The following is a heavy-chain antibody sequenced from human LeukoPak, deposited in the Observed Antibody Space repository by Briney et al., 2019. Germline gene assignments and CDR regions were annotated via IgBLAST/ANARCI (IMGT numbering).Heavy chain of an antibody. J-gene: IGHJ6*02. CDR2: IYYSGNT. CDR1: GGSISTSAYY. V-gene: IGHV4-39*01. CDR3: ARVSPMVKSDGMDV. Sequence: SETLSLTCIVSGGSISTSAYYWGWIRQPPGEGLQWIGSIYYSGNTYYNSSLKSRVTISVDTSTSQFSLKLSSVTAADTAVYYCARVSPMVKSDGMDVWGQGTTVTVSS. D-gene: IGHD4-23*01.